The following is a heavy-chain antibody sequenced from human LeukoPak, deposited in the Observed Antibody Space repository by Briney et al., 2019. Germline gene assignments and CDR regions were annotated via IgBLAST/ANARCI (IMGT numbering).Heavy chain of an antibody. D-gene: IGHD2-2*01. V-gene: IGHV3-23*01. CDR2: INGGGDAT. CDR3: ARCTASCYANAFDV. CDR1: GFTFNNNA. J-gene: IGHJ3*01. Sequence: GGSLRLSCAPPGFTFNNNAMSWVRQAPWRGVEWVSAINGGGDATEYADSVKGRFTISRDNSKNTLYLQMYSLRPDDTAVYYCARCTASCYANAFDVWGQGTLLTVSS.